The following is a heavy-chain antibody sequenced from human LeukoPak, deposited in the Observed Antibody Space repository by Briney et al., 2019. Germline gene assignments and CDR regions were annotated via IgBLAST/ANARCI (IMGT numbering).Heavy chain of an antibody. CDR3: AREGEYYDSSGYYYGYFDY. J-gene: IGHJ4*02. V-gene: IGHV4-39*07. CDR2: IYYSGST. CDR1: GGSISSSSYY. D-gene: IGHD3-22*01. Sequence: SETLSLTCTVSGGSISSSSYYWGWIRQPPGKGLEWIGSIYYSGSTYYNPSLKSRVTISVDTSKNQFSLKLSSVTAADTAVYYCAREGEYYDSSGYYYGYFDYWGQGTLVTVSS.